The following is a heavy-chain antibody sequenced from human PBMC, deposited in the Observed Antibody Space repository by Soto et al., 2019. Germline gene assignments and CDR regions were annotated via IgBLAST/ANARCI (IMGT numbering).Heavy chain of an antibody. CDR1: GGTFSTYR. D-gene: IGHD2-21*01. CDR2: IIPMLGIR. Sequence: QVQLVQSGAEVKKPGSSVKVSCKDSGGTFSTYRMFWVRQAPGQGLEWMGRIIPMLGIRNYAQRFQDRVTISADKSTATADMELSSLRSEDTALYYCTIGSWSGEVFDIWGQGTMVTVSS. CDR3: TIGSWSGEVFDI. J-gene: IGHJ3*02. V-gene: IGHV1-69*02.